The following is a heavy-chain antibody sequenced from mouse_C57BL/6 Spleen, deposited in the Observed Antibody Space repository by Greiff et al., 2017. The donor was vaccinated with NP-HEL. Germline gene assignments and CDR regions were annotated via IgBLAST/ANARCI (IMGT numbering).Heavy chain of an antibody. Sequence: QVQLQQPGAELVKPGASVKMSCKASGYTFTSYWITWVKQRPGQGLEWIGDIYPGSGSTTYNEKFKSKATLTVDTSSSTAYMQLSSLTSEDSAVYYCARRYYGSVYYYAMDYWGQGTSVTVSS. CDR1: GYTFTSYW. CDR2: IYPGSGST. D-gene: IGHD1-1*01. V-gene: IGHV1-55*01. J-gene: IGHJ4*01. CDR3: ARRYYGSVYYYAMDY.